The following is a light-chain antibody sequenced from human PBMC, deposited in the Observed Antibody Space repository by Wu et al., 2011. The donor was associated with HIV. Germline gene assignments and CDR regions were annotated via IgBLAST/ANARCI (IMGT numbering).Light chain of an antibody. CDR1: QSVGSD. J-gene: IGKJ1*01. CDR2: DAS. CDR3: QQRANWPRT. Sequence: EIVLTQSPATLSLSPRERATLSCRASQSVGSDLAWYQQKPGQAPRLLISDASNRATGIPARFSGSGSGTEFTLTISSLDPEDFAVYYCQQRANWPRTFGQGTKVEIK. V-gene: IGKV3-11*01.